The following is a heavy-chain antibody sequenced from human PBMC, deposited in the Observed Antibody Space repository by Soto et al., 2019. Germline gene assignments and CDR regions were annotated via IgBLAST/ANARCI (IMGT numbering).Heavy chain of an antibody. J-gene: IGHJ6*03. CDR3: ASNYYDFWSGYYDYYYLDV. CDR1: GFTFTTCG. V-gene: IGHV3-30*03. D-gene: IGHD3-3*01. CDR2: ISHDGSNQ. Sequence: QVQLVESGGGVVQPGRSLRLSCAASGFTFTTCGMHWVRQAPGKGLEWVALISHDGSNQYYAESVKGRFTISRDNSKNTLNLQMNSLRAEDTAVYYCASNYYDFWSGYYDYYYLDVWGKGTTVTVSS.